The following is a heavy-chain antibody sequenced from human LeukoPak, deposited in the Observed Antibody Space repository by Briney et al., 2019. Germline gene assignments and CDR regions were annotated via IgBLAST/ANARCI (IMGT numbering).Heavy chain of an antibody. CDR1: GYTFTSYY. V-gene: IGHV1-46*01. J-gene: IGHJ4*02. CDR3: ARRYYYDSSGYSGFDY. Sequence: ASVKVSCKASGYTFTSYYMHWVRQAPGQGLEWMGIINPSGGSTSYAQKFQGRVTMTRDTSTSTVYMELSSLRSEDTAVYYCARRYYYDSSGYSGFDYWGQGTLVTVSS. CDR2: INPSGGST. D-gene: IGHD3-22*01.